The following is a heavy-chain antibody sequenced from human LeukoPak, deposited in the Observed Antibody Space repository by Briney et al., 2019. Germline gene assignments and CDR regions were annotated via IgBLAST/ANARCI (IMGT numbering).Heavy chain of an antibody. CDR2: IYYSGST. D-gene: IGHD2-15*01. CDR1: GGSISSASYY. J-gene: IGHJ3*02. Sequence: SETLSLTCTVSGGSISSASYYWSWIRQPPGKGLEWIGSIYYSGSTYYNPSLKSRVTISVDTSKNQFSLKLSSVTAADTAVYYCARLAGIGASAFDIWGQGTMVTVSS. CDR3: ARLAGIGASAFDI. V-gene: IGHV4-39*01.